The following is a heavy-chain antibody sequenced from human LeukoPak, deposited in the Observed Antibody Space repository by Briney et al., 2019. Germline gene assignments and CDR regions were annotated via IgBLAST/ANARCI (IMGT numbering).Heavy chain of an antibody. CDR3: AKDIDSSSWEAFDI. D-gene: IGHD6-13*01. CDR2: ISWNSGSI. V-gene: IGHV3-9*01. J-gene: IGHJ3*02. Sequence: PGESLRLSCAASGFTFDDYAMHWVRQAPGKGLEWVSGISWNSGSIGYADSVKGRFTISRDNAKNSLYLQMNSLRAEDTALYYCAKDIDSSSWEAFDIWGQGTMVTVSS. CDR1: GFTFDDYA.